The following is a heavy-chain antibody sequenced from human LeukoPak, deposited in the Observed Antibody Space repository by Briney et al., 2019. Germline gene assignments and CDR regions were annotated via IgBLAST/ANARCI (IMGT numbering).Heavy chain of an antibody. CDR3: ANLGIVVVVAATWHY. Sequence: GGSLRLSCAASGFTFSSYAMSWVRQVPGKGLEWVSAISGSGGSTYYADSVKGRFAISRDNSKNTLYLQMNSLRAEDTAVCYCANLGIVVVVAATWHYWGQGTLVTVSS. D-gene: IGHD2-15*01. CDR2: ISGSGGST. CDR1: GFTFSSYA. V-gene: IGHV3-23*01. J-gene: IGHJ4*02.